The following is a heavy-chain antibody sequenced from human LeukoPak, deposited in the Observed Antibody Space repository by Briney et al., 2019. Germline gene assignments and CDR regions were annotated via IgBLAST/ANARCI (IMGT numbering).Heavy chain of an antibody. CDR3: ARDGLLGYYDSSGFGNDY. D-gene: IGHD3-22*01. CDR1: GFTFSSYE. Sequence: QAGGSLRLSCAASGFTFSSYEMNWVRQAPGKGLEWVSYISSSGITIYYADSVKGRFTISRDNAKNSLYLQMNSLRAEDTAVYYCARDGLLGYYDSSGFGNDYWGQGTLVTVSS. CDR2: ISSSGITI. J-gene: IGHJ4*02. V-gene: IGHV3-48*03.